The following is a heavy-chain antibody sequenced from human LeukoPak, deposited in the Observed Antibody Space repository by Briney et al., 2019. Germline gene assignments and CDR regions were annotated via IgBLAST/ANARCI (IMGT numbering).Heavy chain of an antibody. D-gene: IGHD3-9*01. J-gene: IGHJ5*02. CDR2: IYYSGST. V-gene: IGHV4-59*08. CDR1: GGSISSYY. Sequence: SETLSLTCTVSGGSISSYYWSWIRQPPGKGLEWIGYIYYSGSTNYNPSLKSRVTISVDTSKNQFSLKLSSVTAADTAVYYCARLNRWGLGADFDWLLSSPWGQGTLVTVSS. CDR3: ARLNRWGLGADFDWLLSSP.